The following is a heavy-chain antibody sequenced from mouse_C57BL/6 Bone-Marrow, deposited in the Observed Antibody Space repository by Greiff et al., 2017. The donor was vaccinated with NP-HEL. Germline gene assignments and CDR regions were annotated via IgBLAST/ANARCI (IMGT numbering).Heavy chain of an antibody. CDR3: ARFGAWFAY. CDR1: GYTFTSYW. V-gene: IGHV1-61*01. J-gene: IGHJ3*01. CDR2: IYPSDSET. Sequence: QVQLQQPGAELVRPGSSVKLSCKASGYTFTSYWMDWVKQRPGQGLEWIGNIYPSDSETHYNQKFKDKATLTVDKSSSTAYMQLSSLTSEGSAVSYCARFGAWFAYWGQGTLGTVSA.